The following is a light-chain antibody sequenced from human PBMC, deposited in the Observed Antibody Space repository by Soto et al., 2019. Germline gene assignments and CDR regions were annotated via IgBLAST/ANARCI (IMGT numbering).Light chain of an antibody. CDR1: QGISSY. Sequence: AIRMTQSPSSFSASTGDRVTITCRASQGISSYLAWYQQKPGKAPKLLIYAASTLQSGVPSRFSGSGSGTVFTLTISCLQSEDFATYYCQQYYSYPRTFGQGTKLKIK. V-gene: IGKV1-8*01. J-gene: IGKJ2*01. CDR2: AAS. CDR3: QQYYSYPRT.